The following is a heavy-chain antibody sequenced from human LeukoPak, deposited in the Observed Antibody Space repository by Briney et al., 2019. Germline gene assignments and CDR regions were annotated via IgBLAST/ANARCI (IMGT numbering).Heavy chain of an antibody. Sequence: PGGSLRLSCEVSGFTFSDHYMSWIRQAPGKRLGWVWYISSGSTYKNYEDSVEGRFTISRDNAQTSLYMYMKRLRAEDTAVYYCARGDYGGDYFDYWGQGTLVTVSS. CDR2: ISSGSTYK. CDR3: ARGDYGGDYFDY. J-gene: IGHJ4*02. CDR1: GFTFSDHY. V-gene: IGHV3-11*05. D-gene: IGHD4-23*01.